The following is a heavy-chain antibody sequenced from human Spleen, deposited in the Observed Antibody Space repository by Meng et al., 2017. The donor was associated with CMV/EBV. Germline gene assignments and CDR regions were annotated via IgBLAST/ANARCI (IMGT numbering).Heavy chain of an antibody. Sequence: LSLTCAASGFTFSSYAMSWVRQAPGKGLEWVSAISGSGGSTYYADSVKGRFTISRDNSKNTLYLQMNSLRAEDTAVYYCAKADYYDSSDYWGQGTLVTVSS. CDR2: ISGSGGST. D-gene: IGHD3-22*01. CDR1: GFTFSSYA. V-gene: IGHV3-23*01. CDR3: AKADYYDSSDY. J-gene: IGHJ4*02.